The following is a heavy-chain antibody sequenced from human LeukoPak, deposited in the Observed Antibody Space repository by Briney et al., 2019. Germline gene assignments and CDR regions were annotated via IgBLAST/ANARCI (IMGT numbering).Heavy chain of an antibody. Sequence: SSETLSLTCTVSGGSISSSSYYWGWIRQPPGKGLEWIGSIYYSGSTYYNPSLKSRVTISVDTSKNQFSLKLSSVTAADTAVYYCARPVPGYSYGYFDYWGQGTLVTVSS. CDR3: ARPVPGYSYGYFDY. CDR1: GGSISSSSYY. CDR2: IYYSGST. J-gene: IGHJ4*02. V-gene: IGHV4-39*07. D-gene: IGHD5-18*01.